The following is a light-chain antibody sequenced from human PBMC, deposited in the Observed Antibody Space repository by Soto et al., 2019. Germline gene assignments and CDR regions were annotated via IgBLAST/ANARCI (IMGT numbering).Light chain of an antibody. V-gene: IGKV3-20*01. CDR2: DAS. J-gene: IGKJ1*01. Sequence: EIELTQSPGTLSLSPGERATLSCRASQTVSSSQLAWYQQRPGQPPRLLIFDASRRATGIPDRFSGSGSGTDFSLTISRLEPEDFAVYYCQQYGGSPWTFGQGTKVDIK. CDR3: QQYGGSPWT. CDR1: QTVSSSQ.